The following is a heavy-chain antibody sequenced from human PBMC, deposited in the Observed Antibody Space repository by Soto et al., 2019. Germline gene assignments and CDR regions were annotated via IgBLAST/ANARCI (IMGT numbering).Heavy chain of an antibody. CDR3: ASSARVWVGESRFDY. CDR2: IYHSGST. Sequence: QVQLQESGPGLVKPSGTLSLTCAVSGGSISSSNWWSWVRQPPGKGLEWIGEIYHSGSTNYNPSLKSRVTIXXDXYXXQFSLKPGSVSAADAAVYYCASSARVWVGESRFDYWGQGTLVTVAS. D-gene: IGHD3-10*01. CDR1: GGSISSSNW. V-gene: IGHV4-4*02. J-gene: IGHJ4*02.